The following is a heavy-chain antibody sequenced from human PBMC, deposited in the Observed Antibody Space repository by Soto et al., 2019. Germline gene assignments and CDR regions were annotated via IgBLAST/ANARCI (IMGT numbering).Heavy chain of an antibody. CDR3: ARREAYCSSSRCYANWFDP. CDR1: GGSISSSSYY. CDR2: IYYSGST. Sequence: TSETLSLTCTVSGGSISSSSYYWGWIRQPPGKGLEWIGSIYYSGSTYYNPSLKSRVTLSVDTSKNQFSLKLSSVTAADTAVYYCARREAYCSSSRCYANWFDPWGQGTLVTVSS. V-gene: IGHV4-39*01. D-gene: IGHD2-2*01. J-gene: IGHJ5*02.